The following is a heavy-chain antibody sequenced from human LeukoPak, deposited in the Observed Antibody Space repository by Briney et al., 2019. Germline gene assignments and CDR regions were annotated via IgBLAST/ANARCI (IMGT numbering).Heavy chain of an antibody. CDR1: GFTFSYYA. J-gene: IGHJ4*02. Sequence: PGGSLRLSCAASGFTFSYYAMSWVRQAPGKGLEWVSAISGSGGSTYYADSVKGRFTISRDNSKNTLYLQMNSLRAEDTAVYYCAKGDDRIVVVPAAIPYWGQGTLVTVSS. D-gene: IGHD2-2*01. CDR3: AKGDDRIVVVPAAIPY. V-gene: IGHV3-23*01. CDR2: ISGSGGST.